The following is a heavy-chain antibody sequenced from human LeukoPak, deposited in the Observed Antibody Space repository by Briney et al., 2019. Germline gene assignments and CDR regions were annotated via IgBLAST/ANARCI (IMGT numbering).Heavy chain of an antibody. CDR1: GFTFSSST. CDR3: AADGPADLFDGSEDPPRDAFEI. Sequence: SVKVSCKASGFTFSSSTMQWVRQARGQRLEWIGWIVVGSGNTNYAQKFQERVTISRDMSTSTAYMELSSLTSEDTAVFYCAADGPADLFDGSEDPPRDAFEIWGRGTMVTVSS. J-gene: IGHJ3*02. CDR2: IVVGSGNT. V-gene: IGHV1-58*02. D-gene: IGHD3-22*01.